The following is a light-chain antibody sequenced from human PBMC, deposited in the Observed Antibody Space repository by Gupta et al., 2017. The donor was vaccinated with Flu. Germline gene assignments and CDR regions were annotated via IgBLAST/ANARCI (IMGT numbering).Light chain of an antibody. CDR2: DAS. J-gene: IGKJ4*01. V-gene: IGKV3-11*01. Sequence: PPTLTWSPGQRATLPSRSSQSCGTYLAWLQQKPGQPPRLLISDASKSATGIPARFSASGSGTDFTLTIRSLEPEDFAVYYCHRRVNWPITFGGGTKVEIK. CDR3: HRRVNWPIT. CDR1: QSCGTY.